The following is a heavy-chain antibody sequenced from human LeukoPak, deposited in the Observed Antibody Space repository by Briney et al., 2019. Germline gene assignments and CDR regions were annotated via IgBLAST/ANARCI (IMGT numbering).Heavy chain of an antibody. V-gene: IGHV3-48*03. D-gene: IGHD6-19*01. Sequence: GGSLRLSCAASGFTFSSYEMNWVRQAPGKWLEWVSYISSSGSTIYYADSVKGRFTISRDNAKNSLYLQMNSLRAEDTALYYCAKSEIAVAIDYWGQGTLVTVSS. CDR2: ISSSGSTI. CDR3: AKSEIAVAIDY. J-gene: IGHJ4*02. CDR1: GFTFSSYE.